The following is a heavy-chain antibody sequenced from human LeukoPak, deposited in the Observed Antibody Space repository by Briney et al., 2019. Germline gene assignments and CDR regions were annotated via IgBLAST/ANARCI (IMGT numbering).Heavy chain of an antibody. V-gene: IGHV3-7*01. CDR3: ARTDPASLGYFDY. CDR1: GFTLSNFW. J-gene: IGHJ4*02. CDR2: IKKDGSVE. D-gene: IGHD6-25*01. Sequence: GGSLRLSCAASGFTLSNFWMSWVRQAPGKGLEWVANIKKDGSVEKYVDSVKDRFTISRDNAKNSLYLQVNSLRVEDTGMYYCARTDPASLGYFDYWGQGILVTVSS.